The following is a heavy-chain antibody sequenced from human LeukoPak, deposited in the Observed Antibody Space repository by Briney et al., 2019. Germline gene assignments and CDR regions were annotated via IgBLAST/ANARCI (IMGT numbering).Heavy chain of an antibody. Sequence: PGGSLRLSCAAFGFTVSSNYMNWVRQAPGKGLEWVSVIYSGGSTYYADSVKGRFTISRDNSKNTLYLQMDSLRPEDTAVYYCARDRGSYAWDYWGQGTLVTVSS. V-gene: IGHV3-66*02. CDR1: GFTVSSNY. D-gene: IGHD5-12*01. CDR3: ARDRGSYAWDY. J-gene: IGHJ4*02. CDR2: IYSGGST.